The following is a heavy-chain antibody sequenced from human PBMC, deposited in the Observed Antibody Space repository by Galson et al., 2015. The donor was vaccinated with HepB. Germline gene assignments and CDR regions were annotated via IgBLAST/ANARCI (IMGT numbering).Heavy chain of an antibody. CDR2: ISGSAGST. D-gene: IGHD3-10*01. Sequence: SLRLSCAGSGFTFSSHAMSWVRQAPGKGLEWVSTISGSAGSTYYADSVKGRFTISRDNSKNTLDLQMNSLRAEDTAAYYCAKGDIRFGDLDYWGQGTLVTVSS. J-gene: IGHJ4*02. V-gene: IGHV3-23*01. CDR3: AKGDIRFGDLDY. CDR1: GFTFSSHA.